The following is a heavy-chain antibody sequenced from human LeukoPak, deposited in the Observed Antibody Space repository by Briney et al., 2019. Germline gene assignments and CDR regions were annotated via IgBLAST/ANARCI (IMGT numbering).Heavy chain of an antibody. Sequence: PGRSLRLSCAASGFTFSSYGMHWVRQAPGKGLEWVAVISYDGSNKYYADSVKGRFTISRDNSKNTLYLQMNSLRAEDTAVYYCAKDEHSYGYSFFDYWGQGTLVTVSS. CDR3: AKDEHSYGYSFFDY. V-gene: IGHV3-30*18. J-gene: IGHJ4*02. D-gene: IGHD5-18*01. CDR1: GFTFSSYG. CDR2: ISYDGSNK.